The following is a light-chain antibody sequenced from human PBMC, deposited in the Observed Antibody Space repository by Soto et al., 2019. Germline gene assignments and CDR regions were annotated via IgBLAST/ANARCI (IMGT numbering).Light chain of an antibody. V-gene: IGKV3-20*01. J-gene: IGKJ2*01. Sequence: EIVLTQSPGTLSLSPGERATLSCRASQSVRSKYLAWYQQKPGQAPSLLIYGASTRATGIPDRFSGSGSGTDFTLTITRLEPEDFAVYYCHQYGISPGTFGQGTKLEI. CDR1: QSVRSKY. CDR2: GAS. CDR3: HQYGISPGT.